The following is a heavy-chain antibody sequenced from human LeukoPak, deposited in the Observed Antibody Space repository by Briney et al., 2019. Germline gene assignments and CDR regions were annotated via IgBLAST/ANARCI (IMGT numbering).Heavy chain of an antibody. D-gene: IGHD6-13*01. CDR2: IYYSGST. J-gene: IGHJ4*02. V-gene: IGHV4-34*11. Sequence: SETLSLTCAVYGGSFSGYYWSWIRQPPGKGLEWIGYIYYSGSTNYNPSLKSRVTISVDTSKNQFSLKLSSVTAADTAVYYCAREHSSSWVDYWGQGILVSVSS. CDR3: AREHSSSWVDY. CDR1: GGSFSGYY.